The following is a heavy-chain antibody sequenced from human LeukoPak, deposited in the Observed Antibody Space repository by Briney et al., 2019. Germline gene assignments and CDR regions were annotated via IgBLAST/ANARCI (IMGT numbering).Heavy chain of an antibody. CDR1: GGSISSYY. Sequence: SETLSLTCTVSGGSISSYYWSWIRQPPGKGLEWIGYIYYSGSTNYNPSLKSRVTISVDTSKNQFSLKLTSVTAADTAVYYCARGQVYFDYWGQGTLVTVSS. V-gene: IGHV4-59*08. CDR2: IYYSGST. CDR3: ARGQVYFDY. J-gene: IGHJ4*02.